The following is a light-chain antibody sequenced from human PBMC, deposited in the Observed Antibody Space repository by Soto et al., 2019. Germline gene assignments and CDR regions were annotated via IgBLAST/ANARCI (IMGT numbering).Light chain of an antibody. Sequence: EIVLTQSPGTLSLSPGAGATLSCRASQALYKSYLAWYQQRPGQAPRLLIYGASSRATGIPDRFSGRGSGTDFTLIISRLEPEDFAVYYCQQCKDWPLTFGGGTKVDIK. CDR1: QALYKSY. CDR2: GAS. CDR3: QQCKDWPLT. V-gene: IGKV3D-20*02. J-gene: IGKJ4*01.